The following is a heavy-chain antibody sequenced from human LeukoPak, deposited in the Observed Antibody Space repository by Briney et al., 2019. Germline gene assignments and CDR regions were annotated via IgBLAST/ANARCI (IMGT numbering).Heavy chain of an antibody. CDR1: GGSFSSSSYY. V-gene: IGHV4-39*01. CDR2: IYYSGST. Sequence: PSETLSLTCTVSGGSFSSSSYYWGWIRQPPGKGLEWIGSIYYSGSTYYNPSLKSRVTISVDTSKNQFSLKLSSVTAADTATYYCARLQVWYFDLWGRGTLVTVSS. J-gene: IGHJ2*01. CDR3: ARLQVWYFDL.